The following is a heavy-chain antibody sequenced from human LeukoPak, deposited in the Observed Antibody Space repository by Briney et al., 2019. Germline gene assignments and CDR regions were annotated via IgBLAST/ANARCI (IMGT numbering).Heavy chain of an antibody. CDR1: GFTFSSYA. CDR2: ISGSGGST. D-gene: IGHD3-22*01. Sequence: GGSLRLSCVASGFTFSSYAMSWVRQAPGKGLEWVSAISGSGGSTYYADSVKGRFTISRDNSKNTLYLQMNSLRAEDTAVYYCAKDRVWYYYDSSGYYLDYWGQGTLVTVSS. J-gene: IGHJ4*02. V-gene: IGHV3-23*01. CDR3: AKDRVWYYYDSSGYYLDY.